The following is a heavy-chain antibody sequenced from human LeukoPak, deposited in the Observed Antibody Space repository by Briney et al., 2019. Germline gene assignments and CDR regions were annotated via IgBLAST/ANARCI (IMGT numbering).Heavy chain of an antibody. CDR1: GYTFTSYG. CDR2: ISAYNGNT. D-gene: IGHD5-18*01. Sequence: ASVKVSCKASGYTFTSYGISWVRQAPGQGLEWMGWISAYNGNTNYAQKLQGRITMTTDTSTSTAYMELRSLRSDDTAVYYCARNGGYSYGYYYYYGMDVWGQGTTVTVSS. V-gene: IGHV1-18*01. CDR3: ARNGGYSYGYYYYYGMDV. J-gene: IGHJ6*02.